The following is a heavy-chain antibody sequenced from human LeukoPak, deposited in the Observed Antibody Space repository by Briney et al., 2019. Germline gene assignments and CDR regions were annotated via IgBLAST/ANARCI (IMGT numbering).Heavy chain of an antibody. V-gene: IGHV4-31*03. CDR1: GGSISSGGYY. CDR2: IYCSGST. D-gene: IGHD4-17*01. J-gene: IGHJ4*02. Sequence: SQTLSLTCTVSGGSISSGGYYWSWIRQHPGKGLEWIGYIYCSGSTYYNPSLKSRVTISVDTSKNQFSLKLSSVTAADTAVYYCAREATTTVTADYWGQGTLVTVSS. CDR3: AREATTTVTADY.